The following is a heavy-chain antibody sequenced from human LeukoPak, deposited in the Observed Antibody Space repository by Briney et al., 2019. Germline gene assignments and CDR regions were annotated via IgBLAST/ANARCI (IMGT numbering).Heavy chain of an antibody. CDR3: AKDIQLWLSWFDP. CDR1: GFTFSSYA. D-gene: IGHD5-18*01. V-gene: IGHV3-23*01. J-gene: IGHJ5*02. CDR2: ISGSGGST. Sequence: HPGGSLRLSCAASGFTFSSYAMSWVRQAPGKGLEWVSVISGSGGSTYYADSVKGRFTISRDNSKNTLYLQMNSLRAEDTAVYYCAKDIQLWLSWFDPWGQGTLVTVSS.